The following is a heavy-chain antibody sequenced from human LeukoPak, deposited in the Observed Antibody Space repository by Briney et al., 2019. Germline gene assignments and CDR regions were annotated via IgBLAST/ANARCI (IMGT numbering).Heavy chain of an antibody. CDR3: ARGLELDPYYYYMDV. D-gene: IGHD6-6*01. Sequence: ASVKVSCEASGGTFSSYAISWVRQAPGQGLEWMGWMNPNSGNTGYAQKFQGRVTMTRNTSISTAYMELSSLRSEDTAVYYCARGLELDPYYYYMDVWGKGTTVTISS. V-gene: IGHV1-8*02. J-gene: IGHJ6*03. CDR2: MNPNSGNT. CDR1: GGTFSSYA.